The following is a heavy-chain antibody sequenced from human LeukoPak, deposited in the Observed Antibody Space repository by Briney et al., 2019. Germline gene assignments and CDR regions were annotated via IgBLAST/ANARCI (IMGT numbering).Heavy chain of an antibody. Sequence: GGSLRLSCAASGFTFSSYWMSWVRQAPGKGLEWVADIKQDGSEKYYVDSVKGRFTISRDNAKNSLYLQMNSLRAEDTAVYYCARDGWYVTFDYWGQGTLVTVSS. V-gene: IGHV3-7*05. D-gene: IGHD2-15*01. CDR2: IKQDGSEK. CDR1: GFTFSSYW. CDR3: ARDGWYVTFDY. J-gene: IGHJ4*02.